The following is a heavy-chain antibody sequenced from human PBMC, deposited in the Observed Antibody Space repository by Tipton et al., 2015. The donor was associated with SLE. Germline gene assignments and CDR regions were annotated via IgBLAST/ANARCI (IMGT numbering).Heavy chain of an antibody. D-gene: IGHD4-11*01. CDR2: IYYSGIN. CDR3: AGINTVPR. Sequence: LRLSCTVSGGSFSSYYWSWIRQPPGKGLEWIGYIYYSGINNYNPSLKSRVTISVDTSKNRFSLKLSSVTAADTAVYYCAGINTVPRWGQGTLVTVSS. CDR1: GGSFSSYY. V-gene: IGHV4-59*01. J-gene: IGHJ4*02.